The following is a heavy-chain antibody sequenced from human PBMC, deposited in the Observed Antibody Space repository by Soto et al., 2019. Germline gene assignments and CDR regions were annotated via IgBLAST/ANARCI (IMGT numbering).Heavy chain of an antibody. Sequence: PGGSLRLSCAASGFTVSSNYMSWVRQAPGKGLEWVSVIYSGGSTYYADSVKGRFTISRHNSKNTLYLQMNSLRAEDTAVYYCARDWLYCSSTSCRNHDAFDIWGQGTMVTVSS. CDR1: GFTVSSNY. D-gene: IGHD2-2*01. V-gene: IGHV3-53*04. CDR2: IYSGGST. J-gene: IGHJ3*02. CDR3: ARDWLYCSSTSCRNHDAFDI.